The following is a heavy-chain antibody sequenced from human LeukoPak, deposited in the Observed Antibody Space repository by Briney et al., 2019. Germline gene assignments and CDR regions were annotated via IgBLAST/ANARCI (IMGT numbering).Heavy chain of an antibody. D-gene: IGHD6-13*01. Sequence: GGSLRLSCIASGLTIGYYGMRWGRQAPGKRLEWMAVIWYDASIRYYEDSMKGRFTISRDNSKNSLSLQMNSLTVEDTAMYYCALTTPEAGVFEFWGQGTLVAVSS. CDR2: IWYDASIR. CDR3: ALTTPEAGVFEF. CDR1: GLTIGYYG. J-gene: IGHJ4*02. V-gene: IGHV3-33*01.